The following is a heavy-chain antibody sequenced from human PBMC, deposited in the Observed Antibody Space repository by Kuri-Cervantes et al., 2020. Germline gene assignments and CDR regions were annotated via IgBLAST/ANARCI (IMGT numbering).Heavy chain of an antibody. CDR2: INPNSGGT. CDR3: ARDRGEYTYAKDV. J-gene: IGHJ6*02. D-gene: IGHD2/OR15-2a*01. CDR1: GYTFTGYY. Sequence: ASVKVSCKASGYTFTGYYMHWVRQAPGQGLEWMGWINPNSGGTNYAQKFQGWVTMTRDTSISTAYMELSRLRSDDTAIYYCARDRGEYTYAKDVWGQGATVTVSS. V-gene: IGHV1-2*04.